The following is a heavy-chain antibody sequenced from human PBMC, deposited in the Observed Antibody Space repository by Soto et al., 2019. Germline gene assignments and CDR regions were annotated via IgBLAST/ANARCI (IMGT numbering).Heavy chain of an antibody. J-gene: IGHJ6*02. Sequence: GASVKVSCKASGYTFTSYDINWVRQATGQGLEWMGWMNPNSGNTAYAQKFQGRVTMTRNTSTSTAYMELSSLRSEDTAVYYCAADYYDSSGYYYYYYGMDVWGQGTTVTVSS. CDR1: GYTFTSYD. CDR2: MNPNSGNT. CDR3: AADYYDSSGYYYYYYGMDV. D-gene: IGHD3-22*01. V-gene: IGHV1-8*01.